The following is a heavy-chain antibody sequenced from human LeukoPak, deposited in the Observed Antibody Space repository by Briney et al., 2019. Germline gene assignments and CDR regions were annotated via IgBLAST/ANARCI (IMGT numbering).Heavy chain of an antibody. V-gene: IGHV1-2*06. CDR1: GYTFTGYY. D-gene: IGHD3-22*01. CDR2: INPNSGGT. CDR3: ARREYYYDSSGFFQLFDY. Sequence: ASVKVSCKASGYTFTGYYMHWVRQAPGQGLEWMGRINPNSGGTNYAQKFQGRVTMTRDTSISTAYMELSRLRSDDTAVYYCARREYYYDSSGFFQLFDYGGQGTLVTVPS. J-gene: IGHJ4*02.